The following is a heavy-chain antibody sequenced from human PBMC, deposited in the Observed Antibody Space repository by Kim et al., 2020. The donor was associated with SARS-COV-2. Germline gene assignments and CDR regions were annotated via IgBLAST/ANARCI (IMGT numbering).Heavy chain of an antibody. CDR3: AKGQNYDFWSGQSGIDY. V-gene: IGHV3-9*01. J-gene: IGHJ4*02. CDR2: ISWNSGSI. CDR1: GFTFGDYA. D-gene: IGHD3-3*01. Sequence: GGSLRLSCAASGFTFGDYAMHWVRQAPGKGLEWVSGISWNSGSIGYADSVKGRFTISRDNAKNSLYLQMNSLRAEDTALYYCAKGQNYDFWSGQSGIDYWGQGTLVTVSS.